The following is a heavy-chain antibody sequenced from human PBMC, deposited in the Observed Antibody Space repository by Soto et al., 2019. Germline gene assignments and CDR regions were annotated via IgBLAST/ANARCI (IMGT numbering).Heavy chain of an antibody. V-gene: IGHV4-30-4*01. CDR3: ARARTYSYGYVSFDY. Sequence: SETLSLTCTVSGGSISSGDYYWSWIRQPPGKGLEWIGYIYYSGSTYYNPSLKSRVTISVDTSKNQFSLKLSSVTAADTAVYYCARARTYSYGYVSFDYWGQGTLVTAPQ. J-gene: IGHJ4*02. D-gene: IGHD5-18*01. CDR1: GGSISSGDYY. CDR2: IYYSGST.